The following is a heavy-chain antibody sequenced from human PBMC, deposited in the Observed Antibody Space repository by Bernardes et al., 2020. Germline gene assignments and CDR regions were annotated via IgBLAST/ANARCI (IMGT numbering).Heavy chain of an antibody. CDR3: ARARGIVATGVGTYYFDY. Sequence: SETLSLTCTVSGGSISSYYWSWIRQPPGKGLEWIGYIYYSWSTNYNPSLKSRVTITVDTSKNQFSLKLSSVTAADTAVYYCARARGIVATGVGTYYFDYWGQGTLVTVSS. J-gene: IGHJ4*02. V-gene: IGHV4-59*01. CDR1: GGSISSYY. CDR2: IYYSWST. D-gene: IGHD5-12*01.